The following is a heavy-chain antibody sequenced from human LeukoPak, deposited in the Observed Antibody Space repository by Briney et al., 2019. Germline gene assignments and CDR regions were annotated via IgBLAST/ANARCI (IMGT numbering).Heavy chain of an antibody. CDR1: GGTFSSYT. V-gene: IGHV1-2*06. J-gene: IGHJ5*02. CDR3: ARADCSSISCYVKWFDP. D-gene: IGHD2-2*01. CDR2: INPNSGGT. Sequence: GASVKVSCKASGGTFSSYTISWVRQAPGQGLEWMGRINPNSGGTNYAQKFQGRVTMTRDTSISTAYMELSRLISDDTAVYYCARADCSSISCYVKWFDPWGQGTLVTVSS.